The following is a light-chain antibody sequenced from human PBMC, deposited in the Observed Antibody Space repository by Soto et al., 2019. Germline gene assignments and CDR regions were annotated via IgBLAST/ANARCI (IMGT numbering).Light chain of an antibody. V-gene: IGLV1-44*01. CDR2: SNN. Sequence: QSVLTQPPSASGTPGQRVTISCSGSSSNIGSNTVNWYQQLPGTAPKLLIYSNNQRPSGVPDRFSGSKSGTSASLAISGLQSEDEADYYCAAWDDSLKAHVVFGGGTKLTVL. CDR1: SSNIGSNT. CDR3: AAWDDSLKAHVV. J-gene: IGLJ2*01.